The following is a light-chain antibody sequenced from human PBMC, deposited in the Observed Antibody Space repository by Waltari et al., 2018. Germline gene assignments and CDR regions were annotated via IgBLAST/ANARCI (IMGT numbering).Light chain of an antibody. V-gene: IGKV3-11*01. CDR3: QQRGHWPPDAT. J-gene: IGKJ3*01. CDR1: QSVNSY. CDR2: DGS. Sequence: IVLTQSPATLSLSTVERATLTSRASQSVNSYLAWYQQKPGQAPRLLIYDGSRRAPGIPARFSGSGSGTDFTLTIGSLEPEDSAVYYCQQRGHWPPDATFGPGTKIEIK.